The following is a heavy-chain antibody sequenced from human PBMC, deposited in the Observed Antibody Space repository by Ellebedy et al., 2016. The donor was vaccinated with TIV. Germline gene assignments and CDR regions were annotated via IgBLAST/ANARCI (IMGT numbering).Heavy chain of an antibody. CDR1: GYTFTSYW. V-gene: IGHV3-74*01. Sequence: GESLKISCAASGYTFTSYWMHWVRQAPGKGLEWVSLISWDGGSTYYADSVKGRFTISRDNAKNTLCLQMNSLRAEDTAVYYCSRDLYYGIDLWGQGTTVTVSS. CDR2: ISWDGGST. J-gene: IGHJ6*02. CDR3: SRDLYYGIDL. D-gene: IGHD2-8*01.